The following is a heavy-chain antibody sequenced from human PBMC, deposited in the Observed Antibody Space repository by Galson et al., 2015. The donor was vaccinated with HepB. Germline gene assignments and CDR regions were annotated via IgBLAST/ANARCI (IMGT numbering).Heavy chain of an antibody. D-gene: IGHD6-13*01. J-gene: IGHJ3*02. CDR2: IVVGSGNT. V-gene: IGHV1-58*02. CDR1: GFTFTSSA. CDR3: AAVSARVYSSSWYPEGAFDI. Sequence: SVKVSCKASGFTFTSSAMQWVRQARGQRLEWIGWIVVGSGNTHYAQKFQERVTITRDMSTSTAYMELSSLRSEDTAVYYCAAVSARVYSSSWYPEGAFDIWGQGTMVTVPS.